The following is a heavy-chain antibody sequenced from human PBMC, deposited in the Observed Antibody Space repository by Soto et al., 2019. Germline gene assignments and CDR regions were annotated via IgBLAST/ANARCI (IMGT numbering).Heavy chain of an antibody. V-gene: IGHV3-23*01. CDR1: GFTFSSYA. Sequence: HPGGSLRLSCAASGFTFSSYAMSWVRQAPGKGLEWVSAISGSGGSTYYADSVKGRFTISRDNSKNTLYLQMNSLRAEDTAVYYCAKDRSELEDTAPYYFDYWGQGTLVTVSS. J-gene: IGHJ4*02. CDR2: ISGSGGST. D-gene: IGHD1-1*01. CDR3: AKDRSELEDTAPYYFDY.